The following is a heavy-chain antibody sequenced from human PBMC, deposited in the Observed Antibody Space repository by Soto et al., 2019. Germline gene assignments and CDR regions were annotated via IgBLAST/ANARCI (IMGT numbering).Heavy chain of an antibody. D-gene: IGHD3-3*01. J-gene: IGHJ5*02. CDR3: ARGGYDFWSGYQAPLYNWFDP. V-gene: IGHV5-51*01. CDR1: GYSFTSYW. CDR2: IYPGDSDT. Sequence: GESLKISCKGSGYSFTSYWIGGVRQMPGKGLEWMGIIYPGDSDTRYSPSFQGQVTISADKSISTAYLQWSSLKASDTAMYYCARGGYDFWSGYQAPLYNWFDPWGQGTLVTVS.